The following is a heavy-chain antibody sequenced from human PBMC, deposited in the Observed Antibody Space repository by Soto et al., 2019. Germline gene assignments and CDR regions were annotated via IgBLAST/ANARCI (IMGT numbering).Heavy chain of an antibody. Sequence: EVQLVESGGGLLQPGGSLRLSCAVSGSTFSNDWMHWVRQAPGKGLVWVSHINSDGSSTNYADFVKGRFTIARDNAKNTVYLQINSLRAENTAVYYCARDRYYSLDVWGQGTTVTVSS. CDR3: ARDRYYSLDV. V-gene: IGHV3-74*01. CDR1: GSTFSNDW. CDR2: INSDGSST. J-gene: IGHJ6*02.